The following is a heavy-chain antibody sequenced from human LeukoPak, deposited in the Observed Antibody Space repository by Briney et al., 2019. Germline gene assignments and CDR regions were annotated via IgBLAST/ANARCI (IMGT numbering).Heavy chain of an antibody. CDR3: ARAVTTAKWLDP. Sequence: ASVKVSCKASGGTFSSYAISWVRQAPGQGLEWMGIINPSVGSTSYAQKFQGRVTMTRDTSTSTVYMEVSSLRSEDTAVYYCARAVTTAKWLDPWGQGTLVTVSS. V-gene: IGHV1-46*01. J-gene: IGHJ5*02. CDR2: INPSVGST. D-gene: IGHD4-11*01. CDR1: GGTFSSYA.